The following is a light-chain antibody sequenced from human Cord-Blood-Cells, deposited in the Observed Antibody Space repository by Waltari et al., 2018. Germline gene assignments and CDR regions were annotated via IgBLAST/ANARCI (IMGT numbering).Light chain of an antibody. CDR3: QQLNSYPPFT. CDR1: QGISSY. V-gene: IGKV1-9*01. Sequence: DIQLTQSPSFLSASVGDRVTITCRARQGISSYLAWYQQKPGKAPKLLIYAASTLQSGVPSRLSGSGSGTEFSLTISSRQPEDFATYYCQQLNSYPPFTFGPGTKVDIK. CDR2: AAS. J-gene: IGKJ3*01.